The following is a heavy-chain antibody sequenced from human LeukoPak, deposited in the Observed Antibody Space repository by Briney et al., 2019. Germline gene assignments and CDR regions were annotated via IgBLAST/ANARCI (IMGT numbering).Heavy chain of an antibody. V-gene: IGHV1-69*13. Sequence: SVKVSCKASGYTFTSYGISWVRQAPGQGLEWMGGIIPIFGTANYAQKFQGRVTITADESTSTAYMELSSLRSEDTAVYYCASRLRWSGAFDIWGQGTMVTVSS. CDR3: ASRLRWSGAFDI. CDR2: IIPIFGTA. D-gene: IGHD4-23*01. J-gene: IGHJ3*02. CDR1: GYTFTSYG.